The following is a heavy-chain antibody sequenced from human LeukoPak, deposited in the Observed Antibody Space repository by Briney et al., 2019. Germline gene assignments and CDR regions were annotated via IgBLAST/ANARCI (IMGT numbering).Heavy chain of an antibody. D-gene: IGHD5-12*01. Sequence: SETLSLTCAVSGYSISSGYYWGWIRQPPGKGLEWIGSIYHSGSTYYNPSLKSRVTISADKSISTAYLQWSSLKASDTAMYYCAKSSDYDSTFDYWGQGTLVTVSS. CDR1: GYSISSGYY. CDR3: AKSSDYDSTFDY. V-gene: IGHV4-38-2*01. CDR2: IYHSGST. J-gene: IGHJ4*02.